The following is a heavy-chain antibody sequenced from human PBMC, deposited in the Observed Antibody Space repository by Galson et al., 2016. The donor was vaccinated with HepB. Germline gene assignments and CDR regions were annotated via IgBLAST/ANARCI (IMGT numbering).Heavy chain of an antibody. CDR3: AKRHEYCPPVGCSVDY. V-gene: IGHV3-15*01. J-gene: IGHJ4*02. CDR2: IKHKDDGGTT. Sequence: SLRLSCAASGFAFSNAWMNWVRQAPGKGLEWIGRIKHKDDGGTTDYAAPLKGRFTISRDDSKNTLYLQMSSLRVDDTAVYFCAKRHEYCPPVGCSVDYWGQGTLVSVSS. D-gene: IGHD2/OR15-2a*01. CDR1: GFAFSNAW.